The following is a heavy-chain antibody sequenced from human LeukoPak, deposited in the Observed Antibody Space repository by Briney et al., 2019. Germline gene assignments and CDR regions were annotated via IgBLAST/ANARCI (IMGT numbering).Heavy chain of an antibody. V-gene: IGHV3-43*01. D-gene: IGHD6-13*01. CDR2: ISWDGGRK. CDR1: GFTFDDYT. Sequence: GGSLRLSCAASGFTFDDYTMRWVRQAPGKGLEWVSLISWDGGRKHYADSVKGRFTISRDNSKNSLYLQMNSLRSEDTALYYCAKDVGAAADPYHFDYWGQGTLVTVSS. CDR3: AKDVGAAADPYHFDY. J-gene: IGHJ4*02.